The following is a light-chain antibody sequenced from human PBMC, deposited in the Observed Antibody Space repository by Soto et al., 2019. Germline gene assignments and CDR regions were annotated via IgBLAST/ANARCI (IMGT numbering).Light chain of an antibody. CDR1: SIDVGGYNY. CDR2: EVS. J-gene: IGLJ1*01. Sequence: QSVLTQPPSASGSPGQSVTISCTGTSIDVGGYNYISWYQQHPGKAPKIMIYEVSKRPSGVPDRFSGSKSGNTAFLTVSGLQAEYESDYYCSSYAGSNNYVLGTGTKV. CDR3: SSYAGSNNYV. V-gene: IGLV2-8*01.